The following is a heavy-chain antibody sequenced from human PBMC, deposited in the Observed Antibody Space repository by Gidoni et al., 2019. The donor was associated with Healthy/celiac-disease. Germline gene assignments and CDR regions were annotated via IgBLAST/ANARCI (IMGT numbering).Heavy chain of an antibody. Sequence: EVQLVEAGGGLVQPGGSLGLSCAACGFTFSSYWMSWVRQAPGKGLGWVANIKQDGSEKYYVDSVKGRFTISRDNAKNSLYLQMNSLRAEDTAVYYCAGKWELLLDVWGQGTTVTVSS. CDR3: AGKWELLLDV. J-gene: IGHJ6*02. D-gene: IGHD1-26*01. CDR1: GFTFSSYW. CDR2: IKQDGSEK. V-gene: IGHV3-7*01.